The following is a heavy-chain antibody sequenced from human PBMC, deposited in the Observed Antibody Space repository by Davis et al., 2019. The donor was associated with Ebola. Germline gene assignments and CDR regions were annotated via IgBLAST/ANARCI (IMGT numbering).Heavy chain of an antibody. CDR1: GYTFNTHG. J-gene: IGHJ4*02. CDR2: ISAYNGHT. CDR3: ARGRNGGWDFDY. V-gene: IGHV1-18*01. D-gene: IGHD6-19*01. Sequence: ASVKVSCKASGYTFNTHGVSWVRQAPGQGLEWMAWISAYNGHTNYAQKFQGRLTFTTDTSTSTVYMELRSLTSNDTAEYYCARGRNGGWDFDYWGQGTLVTVSS.